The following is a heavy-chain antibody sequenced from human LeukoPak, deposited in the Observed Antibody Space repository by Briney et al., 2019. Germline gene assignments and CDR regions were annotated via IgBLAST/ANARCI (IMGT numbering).Heavy chain of an antibody. CDR2: INSDGSST. D-gene: IGHD3-10*01. Sequence: GGSLRLSCAASGFTFSSYWMHWVRQAPGKGLVWVSRINSDGSSTSYADSVKGRFTISRDNAKNTLYLQMNSLRAEDTAVYYCASSVLRGSNWFDPWGQGTLVTVSS. CDR3: ASSVLRGSNWFDP. CDR1: GFTFSSYW. J-gene: IGHJ5*02. V-gene: IGHV3-74*01.